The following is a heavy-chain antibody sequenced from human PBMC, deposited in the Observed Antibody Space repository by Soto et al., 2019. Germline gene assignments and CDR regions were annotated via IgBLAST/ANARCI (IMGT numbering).Heavy chain of an antibody. Sequence: SVKVSCKASGFTFTSSAVQWVRQARGQRLEWIGWIVVGSGNTNYAQKFQERVTITRDMSTSTAYMELSSLRSEDTAVYYCAADGPLGYCSSTSCYEGVWGQGTTVTVSS. J-gene: IGHJ6*02. CDR1: GFTFTSSA. D-gene: IGHD2-2*01. CDR3: AADGPLGYCSSTSCYEGV. V-gene: IGHV1-58*01. CDR2: IVVGSGNT.